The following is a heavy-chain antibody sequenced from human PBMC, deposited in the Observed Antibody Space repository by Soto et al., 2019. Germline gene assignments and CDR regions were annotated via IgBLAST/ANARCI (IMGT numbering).Heavy chain of an antibody. J-gene: IGHJ5*02. Sequence: XSVKVSCKASGYTFTSYGIIWVRQSPGQGLEWMGWISAYNGNTNYAQKLQGRVTMTTDTSTSTAYMELRSLRSDDTAVYYCARDRNYYGSGGRWFDPWGQGTLVTVSS. D-gene: IGHD3-10*01. V-gene: IGHV1-18*01. CDR3: ARDRNYYGSGGRWFDP. CDR2: ISAYNGNT. CDR1: GYTFTSYG.